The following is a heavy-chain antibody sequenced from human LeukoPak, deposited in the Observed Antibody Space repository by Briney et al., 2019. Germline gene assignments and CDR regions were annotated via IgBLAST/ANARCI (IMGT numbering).Heavy chain of an antibody. J-gene: IGHJ4*02. CDR3: ARGGSGGSCYY. CDR1: GYTFTSYA. V-gene: IGHV1-3*01. CDR2: INAGNGNT. Sequence: ASVTVSRKASGYTFTSYAMHWVRQAPGQRLEWMGWINAGNGNTKYSQKFQGRVTITRDTSASTAYMELSSLRSEDTAVYYCARGGSGGSCYYWGQGTLVTVSS. D-gene: IGHD2-15*01.